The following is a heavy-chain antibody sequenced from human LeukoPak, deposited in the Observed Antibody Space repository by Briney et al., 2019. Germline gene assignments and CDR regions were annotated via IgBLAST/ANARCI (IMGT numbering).Heavy chain of an antibody. D-gene: IGHD3-16*01. Sequence: AASVKVSCKASGYTFTGYYMHWVRQAPGQGLEWMGWINPNSGGTNYAQKFQGRVTMTRDTSISTAYMELSRLRSDDTAVYYCARVFSTIIMITFGGVPSFDYWGQGTLVTVSS. CDR1: GYTFTGYY. CDR3: ARVFSTIIMITFGGVPSFDY. V-gene: IGHV1-2*02. J-gene: IGHJ4*02. CDR2: INPNSGGT.